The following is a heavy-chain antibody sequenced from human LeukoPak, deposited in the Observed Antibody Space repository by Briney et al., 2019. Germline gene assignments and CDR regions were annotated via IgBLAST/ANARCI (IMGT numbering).Heavy chain of an antibody. V-gene: IGHV1-3*01. CDR3: ATLYYDILTGYPGGYYYGMDV. D-gene: IGHD3-9*01. Sequence: KYSQKFQGRVTITRDTSASTAYMELSSLRSEDTAVYYCATLYYDILTGYPGGYYYGMDVWGQGTTVTVSS. J-gene: IGHJ6*02.